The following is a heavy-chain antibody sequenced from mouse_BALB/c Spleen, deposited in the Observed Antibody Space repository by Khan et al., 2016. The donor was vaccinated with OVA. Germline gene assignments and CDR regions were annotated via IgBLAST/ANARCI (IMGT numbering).Heavy chain of an antibody. V-gene: IGHV5-17*02. CDR1: GFTFTSYG. CDR3: ATSYFYGYYFDY. Sequence: EVELVESGGGLVQPGGSRKLSCAASGFTFTSYGMHWIRQAPEKGLEWVAYISSDSSTIYYADTVKGRFTISIDNPKNTLFLQMTSLRSGDTAMYFCATSYFYGYYFDYWGQGTTLTVSS. D-gene: IGHD1-1*01. CDR2: ISSDSSTI. J-gene: IGHJ2*01.